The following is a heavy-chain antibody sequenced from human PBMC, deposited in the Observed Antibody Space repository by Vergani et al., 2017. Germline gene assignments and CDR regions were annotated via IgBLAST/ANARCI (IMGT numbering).Heavy chain of an antibody. CDR3: ARDFNMGYDFWSGSRYYYYMDV. CDR2: INTGNGNT. J-gene: IGHJ6*03. D-gene: IGHD3-3*01. Sequence: QVQLVQSGAEVKKPGASVKVSCKASGYTFTSYAMHWVRQAPGQRLEWMGWINTGNGNTKYSQKFQGRVTITRDTSASTAYMELSSLRSEDTAVYYCARDFNMGYDFWSGSRYYYYMDVWGKGTTVTVSS. V-gene: IGHV1-3*04. CDR1: GYTFTSYA.